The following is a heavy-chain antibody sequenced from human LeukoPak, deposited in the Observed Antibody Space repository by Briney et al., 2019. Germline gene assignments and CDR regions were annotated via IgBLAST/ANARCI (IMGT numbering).Heavy chain of an antibody. CDR2: ISSSGSTI. CDR1: GFTFSSYE. J-gene: IGHJ4*02. D-gene: IGHD6-13*01. V-gene: IGHV3-48*03. CDR3: AREQPGAYSSSWYGETPGTLDY. Sequence: PGGSLRLSRAAPGFTFSSYEMNWVRQAPGKGLEWVSYISSSGSTIYYADSVKGRFTISRDNAKNSLYLQMNGLRAEDTAVYYCAREQPGAYSSSWYGETPGTLDYWGQGTLVTVSS.